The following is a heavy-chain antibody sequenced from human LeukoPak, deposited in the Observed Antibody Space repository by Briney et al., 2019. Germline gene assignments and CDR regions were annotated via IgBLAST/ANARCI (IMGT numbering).Heavy chain of an antibody. CDR2: INHRGST. CDR1: GGSFSGYY. J-gene: IGHJ4*02. V-gene: IGHV4-34*01. CDR3: ARGANYYDSSGYYIAAGFDY. Sequence: SETLSLTCAVYGGSFSGYYWSWIRQPPGKGLEWIGEINHRGSTNYNPSLKSRVTISVDTSKNQFSLKLSSVTAADTAVYYCARGANYYDSSGYYIAAGFDYWGQGTLVTVSS. D-gene: IGHD3-22*01.